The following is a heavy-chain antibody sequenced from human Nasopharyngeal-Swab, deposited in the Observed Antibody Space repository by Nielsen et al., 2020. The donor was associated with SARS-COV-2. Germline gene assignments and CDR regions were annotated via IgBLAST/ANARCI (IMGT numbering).Heavy chain of an antibody. V-gene: IGHV3-11*04. D-gene: IGHD4/OR15-4a*01. J-gene: IGHJ6*02. CDR1: GFTFSEYY. CDR3: ARGLWSSLRLLGGMDV. Sequence: GESLKISCAASGFTFSEYYMSWIRQAPGKGLEWVSDISSSGSTIYYADSVKGRFTISRDNAKNSLYLQMNSLRAEDTAVYYCARGLWSSLRLLGGMDVWGQGTTVTVSS. CDR2: ISSSGSTI.